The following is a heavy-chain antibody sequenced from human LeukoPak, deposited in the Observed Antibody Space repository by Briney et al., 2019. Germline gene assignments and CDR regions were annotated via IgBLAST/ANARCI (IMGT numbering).Heavy chain of an antibody. CDR1: GFTFSSHW. CDR2: INTDGSST. V-gene: IGHV3-74*01. Sequence: PGGSLRLSCAASGFTFSSHWMYWVSQAPGKGLVWVSRINTDGSSTSYADSVKGRFTISRDNAKNTLHLQMNSLRAEDTAVYYCARERIDRSSTSCYGGGSDYWGQGTLVTVSS. CDR3: ARERIDRSSTSCYGGGSDY. D-gene: IGHD2-2*01. J-gene: IGHJ4*02.